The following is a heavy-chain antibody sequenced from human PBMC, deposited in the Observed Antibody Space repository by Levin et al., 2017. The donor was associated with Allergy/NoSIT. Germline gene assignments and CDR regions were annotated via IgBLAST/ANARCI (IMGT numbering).Heavy chain of an antibody. V-gene: IGHV1-2*02. CDR1: GYTFTGSY. CDR3: ARVGHWEFFGDNWYFDL. J-gene: IGHJ2*01. Sequence: PGGSLRLSCKASGYTFTGSYMHWVRQAPGQGLEWMGWINPNSGGTNYAQKFQGRVTMTRDTSISTAYMELSRLRSDDTAVYYCARVGHWEFFGDNWYFDLWGRGTLVTVSS. CDR2: INPNSGGT. D-gene: IGHD3-16*01.